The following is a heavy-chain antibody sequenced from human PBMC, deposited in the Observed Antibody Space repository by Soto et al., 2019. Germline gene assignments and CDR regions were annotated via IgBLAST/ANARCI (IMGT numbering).Heavy chain of an antibody. CDR1: GGTFSSYA. V-gene: IGHV1-69*13. D-gene: IGHD3-16*01. CDR3: ARDSTITFGGAPYYSGMDV. J-gene: IGHJ6*02. Sequence: GASVKVSCKASGGTFSSYAISWVRQAPGQGLEWMGGIIPIFGTANYAQKFQGRVTITADESTSTAYMELSSLRSEDTAVYYCARDSTITFGGAPYYSGMDVWGQGTTVTVSS. CDR2: IIPIFGTA.